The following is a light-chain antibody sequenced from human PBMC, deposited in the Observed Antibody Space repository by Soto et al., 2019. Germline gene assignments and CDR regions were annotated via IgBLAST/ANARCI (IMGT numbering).Light chain of an antibody. J-gene: IGKJ4*01. V-gene: IGKV1-12*01. CDR1: QGINNW. CDR2: AAS. CDR3: QQTNTFLPLT. Sequence: DIQMTQSPSSVSASVGDRVTITCRASQGINNWLAWYQQQPGKAPKLLISAASTLQSGVPSRFSGGGSETRFTLIISSLQPEDFATYYCQQTNTFLPLTFGGGTKVDLK.